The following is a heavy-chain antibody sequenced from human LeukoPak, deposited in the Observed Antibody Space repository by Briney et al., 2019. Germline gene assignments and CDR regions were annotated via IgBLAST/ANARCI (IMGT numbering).Heavy chain of an antibody. Sequence: ASVKVSCKASGYTFTNYYLHWVRQAPGQGLEWMGIITPSGGITSYAKKFQGRVTMTRDTSTSTVYMELSSLRSEDTAVYYCARSVEDLHPLDYWGQGTLVTVSS. CDR1: GYTFTNYY. J-gene: IGHJ4*02. CDR3: ARSVEDLHPLDY. D-gene: IGHD3-10*01. CDR2: ITPSGGIT. V-gene: IGHV1-46*01.